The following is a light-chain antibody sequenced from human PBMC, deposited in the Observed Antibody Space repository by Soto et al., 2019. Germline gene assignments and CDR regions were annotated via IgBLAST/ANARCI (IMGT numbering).Light chain of an antibody. V-gene: IGKV1-9*01. CDR2: GAS. CDR3: DQVYTYPRT. J-gene: IGKJ1*01. CDR1: QGVRSY. Sequence: IQLTQSPSSLSASVGDRVTITCRASQGVRSYLAWFQQRPGKAPKLLIFGASTLQNGVPARFSGGGFGTEFTLTITSLQPEDFAPYYYDQVYTYPRTFGQGTKVEIK.